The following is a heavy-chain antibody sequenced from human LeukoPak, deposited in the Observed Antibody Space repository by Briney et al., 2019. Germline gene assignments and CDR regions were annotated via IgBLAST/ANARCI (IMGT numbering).Heavy chain of an antibody. V-gene: IGHV3-13*01. CDR3: ARARQTRSWYAGDAFDI. Sequence: GGSLRLSCAASGFTFSSYDMHWVRQATGKGLEWVSAIGTVGDTYYPGSVKGRFTISRENAKNSLYLQMNSLRAGDTAVYYCARARQTRSWYAGDAFDIWGQGTMVTVSS. CDR1: GFTFSSYD. J-gene: IGHJ3*02. CDR2: IGTVGDT. D-gene: IGHD6-13*01.